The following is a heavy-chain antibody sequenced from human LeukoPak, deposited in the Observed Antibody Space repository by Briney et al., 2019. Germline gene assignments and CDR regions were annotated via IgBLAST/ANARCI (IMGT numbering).Heavy chain of an antibody. J-gene: IGHJ4*02. D-gene: IGHD2-21*02. CDR1: GGSISIYY. CDR2: IYYTGST. Sequence: SETLSLTCSVSGGSISIYYWSWIRQPPGKELEWIGNIYYTGSTYYNPSLESRVTISVDTSKSQFSLKLSSVTAADTAVYYCARFIGCGGDCYRLDYWGQGTLVTVSS. V-gene: IGHV4-59*08. CDR3: ARFIGCGGDCYRLDY.